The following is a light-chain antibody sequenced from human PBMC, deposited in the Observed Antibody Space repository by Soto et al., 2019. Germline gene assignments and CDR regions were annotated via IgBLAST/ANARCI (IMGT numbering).Light chain of an antibody. CDR3: QSYDSSLSARV. CDR2: GNS. CDR1: SSNIRAGYA. J-gene: IGLJ3*02. V-gene: IGLV1-40*01. Sequence: QSVLTQPPSVSGAPGQRVTISCTGSSSNIRAGYAVHWYQQLPGTAPKLLIYGNSNRPSGVPDRFSGSNSGTSASLAITGLQAEDEADYYCQSYDSSLSARVFGGGTKVTAL.